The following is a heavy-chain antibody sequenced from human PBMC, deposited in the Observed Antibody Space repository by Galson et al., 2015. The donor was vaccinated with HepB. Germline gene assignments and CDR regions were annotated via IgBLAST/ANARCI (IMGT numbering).Heavy chain of an antibody. CDR2: MNPNSGNT. Sequence: SVKVSCKASGYTFTSYDINWVRQATGQGLEWMGWMNPNSGNTGYAQKFQGRVTMTRNTSISAAYMELSSLRSEDTAVYYCARGRMERWLQLGSDYWGQGTLVTVSS. CDR3: ARGRMERWLQLGSDY. CDR1: GYTFTSYD. V-gene: IGHV1-8*01. D-gene: IGHD5-24*01. J-gene: IGHJ4*02.